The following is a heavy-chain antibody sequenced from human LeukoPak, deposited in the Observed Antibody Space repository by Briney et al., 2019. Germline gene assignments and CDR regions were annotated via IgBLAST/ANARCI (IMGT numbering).Heavy chain of an antibody. V-gene: IGHV3-21*01. J-gene: IGHJ4*02. Sequence: GGSLRLSCAASGFTFSSYSMNWVRQAPGKGLEWVSSISSSSSYIYYADSVKGRFTISRDNAKNSLYLQMNSLRAEDTAVYYCASGRYDSSGYYSWGQGTLVTVSS. D-gene: IGHD3-22*01. CDR1: GFTFSSYS. CDR2: ISSSSSYI. CDR3: ASGRYDSSGYYS.